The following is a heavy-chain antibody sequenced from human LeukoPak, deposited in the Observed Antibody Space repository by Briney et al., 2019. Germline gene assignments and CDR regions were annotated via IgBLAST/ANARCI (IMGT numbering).Heavy chain of an antibody. V-gene: IGHV1-2*06. D-gene: IGHD4-17*01. CDR3: ARANPLYGGYHFDF. Sequence: ASVKASCXASGYTFTGYYMHWVRQAPGQGLEWMGRINPNSGGTNYAQKFQGRVTMTRDTSISTAYMELSRLRSDDTAVYYCARANPLYGGYHFDFWGQGSLVTVSS. CDR1: GYTFTGYY. J-gene: IGHJ4*02. CDR2: INPNSGGT.